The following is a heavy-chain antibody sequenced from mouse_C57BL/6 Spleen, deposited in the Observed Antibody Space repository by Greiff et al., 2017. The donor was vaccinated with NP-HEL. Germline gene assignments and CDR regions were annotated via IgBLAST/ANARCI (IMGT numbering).Heavy chain of an antibody. Sequence: EVKLVESGGDLVKPGGSLKLSCAASGFTFSSYGMSWVRQTPDKRLEWVATISSGGSYTYYPDSVKGRFTISRDNAKNTLYLQMSSLKSEDTAMYYCARHGETTVVAPYAMDYWGQGTSVTVSS. CDR3: ARHGETTVVAPYAMDY. V-gene: IGHV5-6*02. CDR2: ISSGGSYT. D-gene: IGHD1-1*01. J-gene: IGHJ4*01. CDR1: GFTFSSYG.